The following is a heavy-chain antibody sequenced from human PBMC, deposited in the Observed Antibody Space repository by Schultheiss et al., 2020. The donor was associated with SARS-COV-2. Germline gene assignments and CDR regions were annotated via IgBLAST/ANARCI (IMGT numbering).Heavy chain of an antibody. Sequence: GGSLRLSCAASGFTFSSYWMSWVRQAPGKGLEWVANIKQDGSEKYYVDSVKGRFTISRDNAKNSLYLQMNSLRAEDTAVYYCARGYVAPRNGGMDVWGQGTTVTVSS. CDR1: GFTFSSYW. D-gene: IGHD1-1*01. CDR2: IKQDGSEK. V-gene: IGHV3-7*01. J-gene: IGHJ6*02. CDR3: ARGYVAPRNGGMDV.